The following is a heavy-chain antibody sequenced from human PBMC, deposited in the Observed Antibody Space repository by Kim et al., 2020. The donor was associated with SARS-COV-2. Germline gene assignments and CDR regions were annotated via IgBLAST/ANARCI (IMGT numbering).Heavy chain of an antibody. D-gene: IGHD3-3*02. Sequence: GGSLRLSCAASGFTFDDYAMNWVRQSPGKGLEWVSGISWSSDNIGYADSVKGRFTISRDNAKNSLYLQMNSLRAEDTALYYCTKGHFSGPGAYFDHWGQGTPVTVSS. J-gene: IGHJ4*02. CDR3: TKGHFSGPGAYFDH. V-gene: IGHV3-9*01. CDR1: GFTFDDYA. CDR2: ISWSSDNI.